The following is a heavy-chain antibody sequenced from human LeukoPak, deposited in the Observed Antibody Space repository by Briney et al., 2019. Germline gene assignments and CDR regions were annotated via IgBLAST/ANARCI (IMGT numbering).Heavy chain of an antibody. Sequence: GGSLRLSCAASGFTFSSYSMNWARQAPGKGLEWVAVISYNARHEYYRDSGKGRFSISRDNSKNTVSLQMDSLTIEDTAVYYCVRGGSPPTSTWSLDEWGQGTLVSVSS. V-gene: IGHV3-30*03. CDR2: ISYNARHE. CDR1: GFTFSSYS. J-gene: IGHJ4*02. CDR3: VRGGSPPTSTWSLDE. D-gene: IGHD2-2*01.